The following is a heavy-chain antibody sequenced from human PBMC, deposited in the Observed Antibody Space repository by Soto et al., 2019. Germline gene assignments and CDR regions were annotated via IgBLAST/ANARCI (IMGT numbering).Heavy chain of an antibody. CDR2: ISASGTQV. CDR3: AKGGGSGYFAYHYIDV. CDR1: GFTFNDKA. D-gene: IGHD3-3*01. Sequence: GGSLRLSCAASGFTFNDKAMSWVRQAPGKGLEWISVISASGTQVYYADSVKGRFTISRDNSNNTLYLQMNSLRVEDTAEYYCAKGGGSGYFAYHYIDVWGKGTTVTASS. J-gene: IGHJ6*03. V-gene: IGHV3-23*01.